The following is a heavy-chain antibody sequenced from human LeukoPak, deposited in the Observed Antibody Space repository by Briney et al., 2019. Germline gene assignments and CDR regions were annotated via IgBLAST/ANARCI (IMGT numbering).Heavy chain of an antibody. D-gene: IGHD3-10*01. CDR3: ARGTGGFGELLRFDY. J-gene: IGHJ4*02. CDR2: INNEDSRT. V-gene: IGHV3-74*01. Sequence: GGSLRLSCVASGFTFSSYWMHWVRQAPGKGLVWVSRINNEDSRTGYADSVKGRFTISRDNAKNTLYLQMDSLRAEDTAVYYCARGTGGFGELLRFDYWGQGTLVTVSS. CDR1: GFTFSSYW.